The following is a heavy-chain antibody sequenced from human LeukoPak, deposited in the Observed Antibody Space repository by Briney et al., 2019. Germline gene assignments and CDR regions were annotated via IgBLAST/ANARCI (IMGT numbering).Heavy chain of an antibody. CDR1: GFTFSNYG. D-gene: IGHD3-22*01. J-gene: IGHJ1*01. Sequence: PGRSLRLSCAASGFTFSNYGMHWVRQAPGKGLEWVALISYDGSNKYYADSVKGRFTISRDNSKNTLYLQMNSLGTEDTAVYYCAKDPTIYYYDSSGFYGRKYFQHWGQGALLTVSS. CDR3: AKDPTIYYYDSSGFYGRKYFQH. CDR2: ISYDGSNK. V-gene: IGHV3-30*18.